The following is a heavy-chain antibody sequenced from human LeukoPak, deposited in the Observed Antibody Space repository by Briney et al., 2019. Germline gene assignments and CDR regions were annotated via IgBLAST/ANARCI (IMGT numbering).Heavy chain of an antibody. CDR2: ISNDGSRK. D-gene: IGHD3-3*01. V-gene: IGHV3-30*03. J-gene: IGHJ4*02. Sequence: GRSLRLSCAPSGFTFSRHDMHWVRQAPGKGLEWVAIISNDGSRKYYAHSVEGRFTISRDNSKNTLYLQMDSLRAEDTAVYYCARDRAWNYFDYWGQGTLVTVSS. CDR1: GFTFSRHD. CDR3: ARDRAWNYFDY.